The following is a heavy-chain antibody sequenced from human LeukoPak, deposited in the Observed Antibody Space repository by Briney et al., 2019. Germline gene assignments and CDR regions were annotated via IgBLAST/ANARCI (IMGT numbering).Heavy chain of an antibody. Sequence: SETLSLTCTVSGGSISSYYWSWIRQPPGKGLEWIGYIYYSGSTNYNPSLESRVTISVDTSKNQFPLKLSSVTAADTAVYYCASLSYSNYVGYYYGMDVWGQGTTVTVSS. J-gene: IGHJ6*02. CDR3: ASLSYSNYVGYYYGMDV. CDR1: GGSISSYY. CDR2: IYYSGST. D-gene: IGHD4-4*01. V-gene: IGHV4-59*08.